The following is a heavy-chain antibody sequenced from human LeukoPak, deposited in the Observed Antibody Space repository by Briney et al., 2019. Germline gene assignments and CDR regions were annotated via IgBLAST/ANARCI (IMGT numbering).Heavy chain of an antibody. CDR3: ARGQGVVPAAIPEYFQH. Sequence: PSETLSLTCTVSGGSISSGGYYWSWIRQPPGKGLEWIGYIYHSGSTYYNPSLKSRVTISVDRSKNQFSLKLSSVTAADTAVYYCARGQGVVPAAIPEYFQHWGQGTLVTVSS. D-gene: IGHD2-2*02. CDR2: IYHSGST. V-gene: IGHV4-30-2*01. CDR1: GGSISSGGYY. J-gene: IGHJ1*01.